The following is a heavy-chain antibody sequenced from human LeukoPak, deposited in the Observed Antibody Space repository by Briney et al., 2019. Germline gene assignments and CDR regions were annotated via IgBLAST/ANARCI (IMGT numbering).Heavy chain of an antibody. CDR1: GFTVSRNY. Sequence: PGGSLRLSCVVSGFTVSRNYMSWVRQAPGKGLEWVSVIYSGGDTYYADYVKGRFTISRDTSKGTLYLQMNSLRVDDTAVYYCARDGAAADKVFDYWGQGTLVTVSS. D-gene: IGHD6-13*01. J-gene: IGHJ4*02. CDR3: ARDGAAADKVFDY. V-gene: IGHV3-53*01. CDR2: IYSGGDT.